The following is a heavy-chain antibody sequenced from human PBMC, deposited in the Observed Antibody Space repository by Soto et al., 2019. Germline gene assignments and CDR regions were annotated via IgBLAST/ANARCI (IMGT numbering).Heavy chain of an antibody. CDR3: AKDLVIMIVVCGTFGY. V-gene: IGHV3-30*18. CDR2: ISYDGSNK. CDR1: GFTFSNYG. D-gene: IGHD3-22*01. J-gene: IGHJ4*02. Sequence: QVQLVESGGGVVQPGRSLRLSCAASGFTFSNYGIHWVRQAPGKGLEWVAVISYDGSNKDYADSVKGRFTISRDNSKNTLYLQMYSRRAEDTAVYYCAKDLVIMIVVCGTFGYWGQGTQVTVSS.